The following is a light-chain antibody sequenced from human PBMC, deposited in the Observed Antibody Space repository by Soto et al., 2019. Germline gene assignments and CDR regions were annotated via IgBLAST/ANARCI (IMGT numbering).Light chain of an antibody. CDR1: SSDVGGYDY. CDR2: DVN. Sequence: QSVLTQPASVSGSPGQSIAISCTGTSSDVGGYDYVSWYQQLPGKAPKLMIYDVNNRPSGASNRFSGSKSGNTASLTISGLQAEDEADYCCSSYTSSSTHVFGTGTKVTVL. V-gene: IGLV2-14*03. J-gene: IGLJ1*01. CDR3: SSYTSSSTHV.